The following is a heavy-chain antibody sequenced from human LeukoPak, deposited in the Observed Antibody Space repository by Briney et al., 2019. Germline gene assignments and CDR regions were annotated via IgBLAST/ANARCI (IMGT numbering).Heavy chain of an antibody. V-gene: IGHV3-23*01. D-gene: IGHD4-17*01. J-gene: IGHJ6*03. CDR2: ISGSGGST. Sequence: TGGSLRLSCAASGFTFSSYAVSWVRQAPGKGLEWVSSISGSGGSTYSADSVKGRLTISRDNSKNTLYLQMNSLRAEDTAVYHCAKDRDYGDYPSAYYYYMDVWGKGTTVTVSS. CDR3: AKDRDYGDYPSAYYYYMDV. CDR1: GFTFSSYA.